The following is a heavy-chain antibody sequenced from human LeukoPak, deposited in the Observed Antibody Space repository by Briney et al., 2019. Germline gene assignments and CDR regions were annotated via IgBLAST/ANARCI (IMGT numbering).Heavy chain of an antibody. V-gene: IGHV3-30*02. CDR1: GFTFSSYG. CDR3: AKDYVEMATIRPPDY. J-gene: IGHJ4*02. Sequence: PGGSLRLSCAASGFTFSSYGMHWVRQAPGKGLEWVAFIRYDGSNKYYADSVKGRFTISRDNSKNTLYLQMNSLRAEDTAVYYCAKDYVEMATIRPPDYWGQGTLVTVSS. D-gene: IGHD5-24*01. CDR2: IRYDGSNK.